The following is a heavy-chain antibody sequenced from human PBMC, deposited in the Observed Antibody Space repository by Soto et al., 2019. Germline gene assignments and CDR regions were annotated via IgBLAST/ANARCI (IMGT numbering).Heavy chain of an antibody. D-gene: IGHD4-17*01. V-gene: IGHV2-5*01. J-gene: IGHJ4*02. CDR1: GFSLSTSGVG. CDR3: AHALHLLDYGHYGGVFDY. Sequence: QITLKESGPTLVKPTQTLTLTCTFSGFSLSTSGVGVGWIRQPPGKALEWLALIYWCDDKRYSPSLNGRLTTTNDTSKNLVVLTMTNLDPVDTRTYYCAHALHLLDYGHYGGVFDYWGQGTLVTVSS. CDR2: IYWCDDK.